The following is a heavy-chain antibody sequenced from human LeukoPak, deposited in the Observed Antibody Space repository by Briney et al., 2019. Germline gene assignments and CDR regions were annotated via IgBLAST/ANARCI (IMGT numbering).Heavy chain of an antibody. D-gene: IGHD3-22*01. CDR3: ARHHLYHSSGDGRYYLDY. CDR1: GYSISSGYH. CDR2: MSHSGST. V-gene: IGHV4-38-2*01. Sequence: SETLSLTCGVSGYSISSGYHWGWIRQPTGKGLEWIGSMSHSGSTYYNPSLKSRVTISVDTSKNQFSVKLSSVTAADTAVYYCARHHLYHSSGDGRYYLDYWGQGTLVTVSS. J-gene: IGHJ4*02.